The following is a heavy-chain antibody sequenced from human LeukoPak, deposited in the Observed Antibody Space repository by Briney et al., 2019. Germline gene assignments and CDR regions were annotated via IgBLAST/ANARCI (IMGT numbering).Heavy chain of an antibody. J-gene: IGHJ3*02. CDR2: IYYSGSS. D-gene: IGHD1-7*01. Sequence: PSETLSLTCTVSGGSISSYYWSWIRQPPGKGLEWIGYIYYSGSSNYNPSLKSRVTISVDTSKNQFSLKLSSVTAADTAVYYCARVRAAPSTTRWAFDIWGQGTMVTVSS. V-gene: IGHV4-59*01. CDR1: GGSISSYY. CDR3: ARVRAAPSTTRWAFDI.